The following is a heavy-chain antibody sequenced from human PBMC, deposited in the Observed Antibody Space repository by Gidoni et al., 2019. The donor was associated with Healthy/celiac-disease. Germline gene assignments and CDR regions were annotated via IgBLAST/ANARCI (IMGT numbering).Heavy chain of an antibody. CDR3: TTDSLYCTNGVCSSD. D-gene: IGHD2-8*01. Sequence: EVQLVESAGGLVKPGESLRLPCAASGLPFSNAWMSWVRQAPGKGLEWVGSIKSKTEGGTTEYAAPVKGRFNISRDDSKNTLYLQMNSLKTEDKAVYDCTTDSLYCTNGVCSSDWGQGTLGTVSS. J-gene: IGHJ4*02. CDR1: GLPFSNAW. CDR2: IKSKTEGGTT. V-gene: IGHV3-15*01.